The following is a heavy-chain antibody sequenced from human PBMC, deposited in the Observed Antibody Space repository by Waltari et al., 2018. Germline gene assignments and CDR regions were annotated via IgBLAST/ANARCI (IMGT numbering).Heavy chain of an antibody. CDR1: GGSISSYY. CDR2: IYYSGST. Sequence: VQLQESGPGLVKPSETLSLTCTVSGGSISSYYWSWIRQPPGKGLEWIGYIYYSGSTNYNPSLKSRVTISVDTSKNQFSLKLSSVTAADTAVYYCARERVVAAVFDYWGQGTLVTVSS. J-gene: IGHJ4*02. CDR3: ARERVVAAVFDY. D-gene: IGHD2-15*01. V-gene: IGHV4-59*01.